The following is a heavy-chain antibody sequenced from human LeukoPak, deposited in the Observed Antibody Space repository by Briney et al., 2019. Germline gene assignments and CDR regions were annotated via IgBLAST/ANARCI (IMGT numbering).Heavy chain of an antibody. V-gene: IGHV3-64*01. J-gene: IGHJ4*02. CDR3: AKGPGDEPDY. Sequence: PGGSLRLSCAASGFTFSSYAMHWVRQAPGKGLEYVSAISSNGGSTYYANSVKGRFTISRDNSKNTLYLQMGSLRAEDMAVYYCAKGPGDEPDYWGQGTLVTVSS. CDR2: ISSNGGST. D-gene: IGHD2-21*01. CDR1: GFTFSSYA.